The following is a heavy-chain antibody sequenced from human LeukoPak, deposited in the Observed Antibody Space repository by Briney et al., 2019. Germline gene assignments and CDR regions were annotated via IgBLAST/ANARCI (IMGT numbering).Heavy chain of an antibody. CDR2: IYSGGST. V-gene: IGHV3-66*02. CDR3: ASTKMTTVTTGFDY. CDR1: GFTFSDYY. Sequence: PGGSLRLSCAASGFTFSDYYMSWIRQAPGKGLEWVSVIYSGGSTYYADSVKGRFTISRDNSNNTLYLQMNSLRAEDTAVYYCASTKMTTVTTGFDYWGQGTLVTVSS. J-gene: IGHJ4*02. D-gene: IGHD4-17*01.